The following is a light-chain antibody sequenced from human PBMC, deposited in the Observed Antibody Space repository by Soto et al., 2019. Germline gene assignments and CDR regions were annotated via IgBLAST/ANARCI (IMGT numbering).Light chain of an antibody. CDR1: QPVNSGY. Sequence: SALTQSPGTLSLSPGERATLTCRASQPVNSGYLAWYQQKPGQAPRLLMYGVSTRDTGIPDRFSGSGAGTDFTLTISRLEPGDFAVYYCQVYGSSPKTFGQGTKVDI. CDR2: GVS. V-gene: IGKV3-20*01. J-gene: IGKJ1*01. CDR3: QVYGSSPKT.